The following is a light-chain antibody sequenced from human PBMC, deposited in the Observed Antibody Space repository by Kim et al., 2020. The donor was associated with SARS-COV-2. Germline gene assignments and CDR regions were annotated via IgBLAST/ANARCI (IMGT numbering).Light chain of an antibody. V-gene: IGLV3-9*01. CDR3: HVWDSSTGV. J-gene: IGLJ1*01. Sequence: SYELTQPLSVSVALGQTARITCGGNNIGSKNVHWYQQKPGQAPVLVIYRDSNRPSGIPERFSGSNSGNTATLTISRAQAGDEADYYCHVWDSSTGVFGTGTKVTVL. CDR2: RDS. CDR1: NIGSKN.